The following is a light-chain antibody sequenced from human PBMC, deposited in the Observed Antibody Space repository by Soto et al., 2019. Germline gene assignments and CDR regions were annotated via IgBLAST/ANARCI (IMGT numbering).Light chain of an antibody. V-gene: IGKV3-20*01. CDR2: GAS. CDR1: QTVSSNN. CDR3: QQYGTSPSWT. Sequence: ETVLTQSPGTLSLSPGERATLSCRASQTVSSNNLAWYQQKPGQAPRLLVYGASTRATGIPDRFSGSGSGTDFTLTVSRLEPDDFAVYYCQQYGTSPSWTFGQGTKVDIK. J-gene: IGKJ1*01.